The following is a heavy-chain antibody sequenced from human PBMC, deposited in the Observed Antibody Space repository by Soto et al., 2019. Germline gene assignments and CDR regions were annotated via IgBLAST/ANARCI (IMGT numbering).Heavy chain of an antibody. D-gene: IGHD3-10*01. V-gene: IGHV5-51*01. CDR2: IYPGDSDT. Sequence: GESLKISCKGSGYSFTSYWIGWVRQMPGKGLEWMGIIYPGDSDTRYSPSFQGQVTISADKSISTAYLQWSSLKASDTAMYYCARPMVRGVIILDFDYWGQGTLGTVS. J-gene: IGHJ4*02. CDR1: GYSFTSYW. CDR3: ARPMVRGVIILDFDY.